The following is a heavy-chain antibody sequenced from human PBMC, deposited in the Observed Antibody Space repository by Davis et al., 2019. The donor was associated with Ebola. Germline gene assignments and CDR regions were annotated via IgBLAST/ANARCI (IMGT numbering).Heavy chain of an antibody. CDR1: GYTFTSYA. J-gene: IGHJ4*02. CDR3: ARATFGYNSGWYADY. Sequence: ASVKVSCKASGYTFTSYAMNWVRQAPGQRLEWMGWVHGGNGNTKYSQRFQGRVTITTDTSASTAYLDLSSLRSDDTAVFYCARATFGYNSGWYADYWGQGTLVTVSS. D-gene: IGHD6-19*01. CDR2: VHGGNGNT. V-gene: IGHV1-3*01.